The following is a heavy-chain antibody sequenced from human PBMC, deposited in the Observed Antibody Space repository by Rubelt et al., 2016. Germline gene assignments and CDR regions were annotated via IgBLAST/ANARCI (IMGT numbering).Heavy chain of an antibody. V-gene: IGHV4-59*01. CDR3: ARESPDAFDI. CDR2: IFYSGSP. CDR1: GGSISSYY. J-gene: IGHJ3*02. Sequence: QVQLQESGPGLVKPSETLSLTCTVSGGSISSYYWSWIRQPPGKGLEWIGYIFYSGSPNYNPSLMSRGTISVDTSKNQFSLKLSSVTAADTAVYYCARESPDAFDIWGQGTMVTVSS.